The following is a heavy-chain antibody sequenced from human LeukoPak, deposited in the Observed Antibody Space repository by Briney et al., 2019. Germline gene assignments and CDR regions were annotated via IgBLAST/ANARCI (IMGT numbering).Heavy chain of an antibody. J-gene: IGHJ4*02. CDR1: GFTFSSYG. D-gene: IGHD3-22*01. Sequence: GGSLRLSCAASGFTFSSYGMHWVRQAPGKGLEWVAVIWYDGSNKYYADSVKGRFTISRDNSKNTLYLQMNSLRAEDTAVYYCARVPMIVVAGGEYWGQGTLVTVSS. CDR3: ARVPMIVVAGGEY. V-gene: IGHV3-33*08. CDR2: IWYDGSNK.